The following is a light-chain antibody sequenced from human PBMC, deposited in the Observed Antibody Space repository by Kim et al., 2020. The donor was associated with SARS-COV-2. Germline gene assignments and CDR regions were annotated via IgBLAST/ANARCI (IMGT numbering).Light chain of an antibody. CDR3: QQYENVPYT. J-gene: IGKJ2*01. Sequence: SASVVDRVTITCQETQDITMFLSWYQQKPGKAPELLIYDASKLEAGVPSRFSGSGSATHFTLTIDSLQPEDVATYYCQQYENVPYTFGQGTKLEI. CDR2: DAS. V-gene: IGKV1-33*01. CDR1: QDITMF.